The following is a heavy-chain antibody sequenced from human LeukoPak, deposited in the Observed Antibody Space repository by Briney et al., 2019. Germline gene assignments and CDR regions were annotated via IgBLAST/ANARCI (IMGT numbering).Heavy chain of an antibody. D-gene: IGHD1-26*01. Sequence: GGSLRLSCAASGFTFSSYAMNWVRQAPGKGLEWVAAITSSGGSTYYADSVKGRFTISRDNAKNTLYLQMNSLRAEDTAVYYCARGRELEKAGFDYWGQGTLVTVSS. CDR3: ARGRELEKAGFDY. CDR2: ITSSGGST. CDR1: GFTFSSYA. J-gene: IGHJ4*02. V-gene: IGHV3-23*01.